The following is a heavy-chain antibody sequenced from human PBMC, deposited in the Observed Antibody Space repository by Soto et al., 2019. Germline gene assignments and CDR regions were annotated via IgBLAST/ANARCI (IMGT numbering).Heavy chain of an antibody. D-gene: IGHD5-12*01. Sequence: EVQLVESGGGLVQPGGSLKLSCAASGFTFSGSAMHWVRQASGKGLEWVGRIRSKANSYATAYAASVKGRFTISRDDSKNTAYLQMNSLKTEDTAVYYCTRPDRDGYNSGDYWGQGTLVTVSS. CDR3: TRPDRDGYNSGDY. V-gene: IGHV3-73*01. CDR1: GFTFSGSA. J-gene: IGHJ4*02. CDR2: IRSKANSYAT.